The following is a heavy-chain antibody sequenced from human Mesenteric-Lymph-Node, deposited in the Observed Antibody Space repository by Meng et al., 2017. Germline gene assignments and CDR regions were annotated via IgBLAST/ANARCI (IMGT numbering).Heavy chain of an antibody. J-gene: IGHJ6*02. V-gene: IGHV1-69*01. CDR3: ATGDCSGGDCHGYYGMDV. CDR2: IIPIFGTA. CDR1: GFTFNSYA. D-gene: IGHD2-15*01. Sequence: KISCAASGFTFNSYAISWVRQAPGQGLEWMGGIIPIFGTANYAQKFQGRVTITADESTSTAYMDLTSLRSEDTAVYFCATGDCSGGDCHGYYGMDVWGQGTTVTVSS.